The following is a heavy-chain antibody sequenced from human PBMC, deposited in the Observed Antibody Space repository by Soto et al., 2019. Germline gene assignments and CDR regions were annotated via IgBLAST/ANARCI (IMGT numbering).Heavy chain of an antibody. J-gene: IGHJ4*02. D-gene: IGHD4-17*01. CDR2: IIPIFGTA. CDR3: ARERENGDYGALYFDY. V-gene: IGHV1-69*12. CDR1: GDTFSNYA. Sequence: QVQLVQSGAEVKKPGSSVKVSCKASGDTFSNYAISWVRQAPGQGLEWMGGIIPIFGTANYAQKFQGRVTITADESTSTAYVELSSLRSEDTAVYYCARERENGDYGALYFDYWGQGTLVTVSS.